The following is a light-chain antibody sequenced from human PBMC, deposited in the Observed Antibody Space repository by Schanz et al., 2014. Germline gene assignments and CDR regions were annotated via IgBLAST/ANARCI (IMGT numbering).Light chain of an antibody. V-gene: IGKV3-15*01. CDR2: GAS. Sequence: EIVMTQSPATLSVSPGERGTLSCRASQTVSNNLAWYQQKPGQTPRLLIYGASTRATGIPARFSGSGSGTEFTLTISSLEPEDFAVYYCQQRSNWPLTFGGGTKVEIK. CDR1: QTVSNN. CDR3: QQRSNWPLT. J-gene: IGKJ4*01.